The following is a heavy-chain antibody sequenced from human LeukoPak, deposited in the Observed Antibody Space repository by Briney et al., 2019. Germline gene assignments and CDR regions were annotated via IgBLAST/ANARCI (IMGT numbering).Heavy chain of an antibody. J-gene: IGHJ6*03. Sequence: GASVKVSCKASGYTFTSYAMNWVRQAPGQGLEWMGWINTNTGNPTYAQGFTGRFVFSLDTSVSTAYLQISSLKAEDTAVYYCARSEEWWGSSWYSYYYYMDVWGKGTTVTVSS. V-gene: IGHV7-4-1*02. D-gene: IGHD6-13*01. CDR2: INTNTGNP. CDR1: GYTFTSYA. CDR3: ARSEEWWGSSWYSYYYYMDV.